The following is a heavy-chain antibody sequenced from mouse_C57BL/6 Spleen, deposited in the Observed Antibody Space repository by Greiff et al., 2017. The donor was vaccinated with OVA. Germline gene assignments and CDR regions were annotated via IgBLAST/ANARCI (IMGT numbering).Heavy chain of an antibody. CDR3: ARSNYDYFDY. Sequence: EVKLMESGPELVKPGASVKIPCKASGYTFTDYNMDWVKQSHGKSLEWIGDINPNNGGTIYNQKFKGKATLTVDKSSSTAYMELRSLTSEDTAVYYCARSNYDYFDYWGQGTTLTVSS. CDR2: INPNNGGT. CDR1: GYTFTDYN. J-gene: IGHJ2*01. D-gene: IGHD2-5*01. V-gene: IGHV1-18*01.